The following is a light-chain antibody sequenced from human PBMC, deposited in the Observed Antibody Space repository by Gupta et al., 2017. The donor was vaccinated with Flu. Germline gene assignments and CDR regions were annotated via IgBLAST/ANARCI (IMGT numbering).Light chain of an antibody. CDR2: GAS. Sequence: EIVLTQSPGTLSLSPGERATLSCRASQTVSTNYLAWYQQKPGQAPRLLIYGASSRATGIPDRFSGRGSGTDFILTISRLESEDSAVYFCQHYAGSHTFGQGTKLEIK. CDR1: QTVSTNY. V-gene: IGKV3-20*01. J-gene: IGKJ2*01. CDR3: QHYAGSHT.